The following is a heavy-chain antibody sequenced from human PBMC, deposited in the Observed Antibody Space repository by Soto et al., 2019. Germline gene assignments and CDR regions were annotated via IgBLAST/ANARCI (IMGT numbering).Heavy chain of an antibody. J-gene: IGHJ5*02. V-gene: IGHV1-8*01. D-gene: IGHD3-10*01. CDR2: MNPNSGNT. Sequence: QVQLVQSGAEVKKPGASVKVSCKASGYTFTSYDINWVRQATGQGLEWMGWMNPNSGNTGYAQKFQGRVTMTRNTSISTAYRELSSLRSEYTAVYYCARDRVSGSYYTPWFDPWGQGTLVTVSS. CDR1: GYTFTSYD. CDR3: ARDRVSGSYYTPWFDP.